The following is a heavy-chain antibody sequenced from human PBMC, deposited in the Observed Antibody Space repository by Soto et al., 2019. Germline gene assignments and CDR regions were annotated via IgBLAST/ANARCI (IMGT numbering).Heavy chain of an antibody. V-gene: IGHV5-51*01. CDR2: IHPGDSDT. CDR1: GYSFTSYW. Sequence: GESQKISCKGSGYSFTSYWIGWVRQMHGKGLEWMGIIHPGDSDTRYSPSFQGQVTISADKSISTAYLQWSSLKASDTAMYYCARGHGYNWLALDYWGQGTLVTVSS. CDR3: ARGHGYNWLALDY. J-gene: IGHJ4*02. D-gene: IGHD5-12*01.